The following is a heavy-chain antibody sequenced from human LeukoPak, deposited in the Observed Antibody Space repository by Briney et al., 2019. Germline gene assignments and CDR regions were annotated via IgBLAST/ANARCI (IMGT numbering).Heavy chain of an antibody. D-gene: IGHD3-10*01. CDR2: MKPNSGNT. CDR3: ARSWFGELLYGYYYGMDV. J-gene: IGHJ6*02. CDR1: GYTFTSYD. V-gene: IGHV1-8*02. Sequence: ASVKVSCKASGYTFTSYDINWVRHATGQGLEWMGWMKPNSGNTGYAQKFQSRDTTTRNTSISTAYIELSSLRSEDTDVYYCARSWFGELLYGYYYGMDVWGQGTTVTVSS.